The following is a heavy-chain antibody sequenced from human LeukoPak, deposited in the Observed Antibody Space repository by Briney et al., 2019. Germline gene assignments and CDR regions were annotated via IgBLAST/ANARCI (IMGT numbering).Heavy chain of an antibody. D-gene: IGHD3-22*01. CDR3: ARGRKRITTIVVAKYFDY. CDR1: GGSFSGYY. J-gene: IGHJ4*02. CDR2: INHSGST. Sequence: NPSETLSLTCAVYGGSFSGYYWSWIRQPPGKGLEWIGEINHSGSTNYNPSLKSRVTISVDTSKNQFSLKLSSVTAADTAVYYCARGRKRITTIVVAKYFDYWGQGTLVTVSS. V-gene: IGHV4-34*01.